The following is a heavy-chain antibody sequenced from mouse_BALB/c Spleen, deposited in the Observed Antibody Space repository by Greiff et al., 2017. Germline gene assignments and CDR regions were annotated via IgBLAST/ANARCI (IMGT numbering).Heavy chain of an antibody. V-gene: IGHV1S81*02. J-gene: IGHJ4*01. Sequence: QVQLQQPGAELVKPGASVKLSCKASGYTFTSYWMHWVKQRPGQGLEWIGEINPSNGRTNYNEKFKSKATLTVDKSSSTAYMQLSSLTSEDSAVYYCARERRVYYAMDYWGQGTSVTVSS. CDR2: INPSNGRT. CDR3: ARERRVYYAMDY. CDR1: GYTFTSYW.